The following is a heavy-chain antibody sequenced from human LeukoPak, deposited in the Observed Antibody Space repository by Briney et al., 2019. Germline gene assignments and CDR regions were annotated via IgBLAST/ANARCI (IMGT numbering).Heavy chain of an antibody. J-gene: IGHJ4*02. V-gene: IGHV4-4*02. CDR3: ARGPWYDILTGYSWYFDY. CDR2: IYHSGST. D-gene: IGHD3-9*01. CDR1: GGSISSSNW. Sequence: PSETLSLTCAVSGGSISSSNWWSWVRQPPGKGLEWIGEIYHSGSTNYNPSLKSRVTISVDKSKNQFSLKLSSVTAADTAVYYCARGPWYDILTGYSWYFDYWGQGTLVTVSS.